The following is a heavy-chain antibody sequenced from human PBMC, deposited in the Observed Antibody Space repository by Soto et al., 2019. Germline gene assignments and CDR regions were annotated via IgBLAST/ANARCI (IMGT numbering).Heavy chain of an antibody. Sequence: QVQLVESGGGVVQPGRSLRLSCTASGFTFSNYGMHWVRQAPGKGLKWVAVISYDGSNKYYADSVKGRFTISRDNSKNKLYLQMNSLRAEDTAVYYCARGRDYLGGDFDHWGQGTLVTVSS. V-gene: IGHV3-30-3*01. CDR2: ISYDGSNK. D-gene: IGHD3-16*01. J-gene: IGHJ4*02. CDR3: ARGRDYLGGDFDH. CDR1: GFTFSNYG.